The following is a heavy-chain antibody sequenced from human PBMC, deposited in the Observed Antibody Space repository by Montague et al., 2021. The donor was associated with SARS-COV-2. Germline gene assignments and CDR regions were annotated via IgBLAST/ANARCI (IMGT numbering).Heavy chain of an antibody. CDR2: TYYSGSN. D-gene: IGHD3-22*01. Sequence: SETLSLTCTVYGGSFSSSSYYWGWIRQSPGMGLEWIVSTYYSGSNYYNPTLKSRVTISVDTSKNQFSLKLSSVTAADTGVYYCDGSSVEEYYFDYWGQGTLVTASS. J-gene: IGHJ4*02. V-gene: IGHV4-39*01. CDR3: DGSSVEEYYFDY. CDR1: GGSFSSSSYY.